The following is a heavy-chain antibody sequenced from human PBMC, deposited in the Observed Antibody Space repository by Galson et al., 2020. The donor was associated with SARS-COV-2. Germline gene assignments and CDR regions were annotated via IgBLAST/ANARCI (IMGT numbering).Heavy chain of an antibody. CDR1: GGSISRNTYS. J-gene: IGHJ4*02. V-gene: IGHV4-39*01. CDR3: ARHLEVGYYDSSGYSDN. D-gene: IGHD3-22*01. Sequence: ASETLSLTCTVSGGSISRNTYSWGWIRQPPGKGLEWIASMYYSGSTYYNPSLKSRVTISVDTSKNQFSLKLSSVTAADTAVYHCARHLEVGYYDSSGYSDNWGQGILVTVSS. CDR2: MYYSGST.